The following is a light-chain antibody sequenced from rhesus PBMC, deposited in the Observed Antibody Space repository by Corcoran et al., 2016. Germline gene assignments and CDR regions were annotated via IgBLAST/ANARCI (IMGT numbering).Light chain of an antibody. V-gene: IGKV3-35*01. J-gene: IGKJ4*01. CDR3: QQEDNWPP. Sequence: EIVMTQSPATLSLSPVERATLSCRASQSVSSNLAWYQQKPGHAPRLLIYGASNRATGIPDRCSGSGSGKDFTLTLRSLGPEDVGVYYCQQEDNWPPFGGGTKVEIK. CDR1: QSVSSN. CDR2: GAS.